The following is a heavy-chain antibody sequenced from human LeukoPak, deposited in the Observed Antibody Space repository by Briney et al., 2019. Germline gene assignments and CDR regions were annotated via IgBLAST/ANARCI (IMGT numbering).Heavy chain of an antibody. CDR2: INTDWSST. CDR1: GFTFSNYW. D-gene: IGHD5-18*01. CDR3: ASTTMAIPGDY. Sequence: PGGSLRLSCAASGFTFSNYWMHWVRQAPGKGLVWVSRINTDWSSTNYADSVKGRFTISRDNAKNTLYLQMNSLRGEDTAVYYCASTTMAIPGDYWGQGTLVTVSS. V-gene: IGHV3-74*01. J-gene: IGHJ4*02.